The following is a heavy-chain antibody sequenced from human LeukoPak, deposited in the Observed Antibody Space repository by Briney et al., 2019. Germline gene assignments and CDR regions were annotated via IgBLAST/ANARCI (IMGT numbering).Heavy chain of an antibody. V-gene: IGHV4-34*01. J-gene: IGHJ5*02. CDR1: GGSFSGYY. CDR3: ATSGGPGNGAYNWFDP. D-gene: IGHD3-10*01. Sequence: SETLSLTCAVYGGSFSGYYWSWIRXPPGKGLEWIGEINHSGSTNYNPSLKSRVTISVDTSKNQFSLKLSSVTAADTAVYYCATSGGPGNGAYNWFDPWGQGTLVTVSS. CDR2: INHSGST.